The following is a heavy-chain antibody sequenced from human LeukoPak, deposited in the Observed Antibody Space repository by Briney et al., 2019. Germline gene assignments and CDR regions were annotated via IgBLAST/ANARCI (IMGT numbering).Heavy chain of an antibody. D-gene: IGHD2-15*01. Sequence: GGSLRLSCAASGFTFSDYYMSWIRQAPGKGLEWVSYISSSGSTIYYADSVKGRFTISRDNSKNTLYLQMNSLRAEDTAVYYCARASGGSCYSNFDYWGQGTLVTVSS. V-gene: IGHV3-11*04. CDR2: ISSSGSTI. J-gene: IGHJ4*02. CDR1: GFTFSDYY. CDR3: ARASGGSCYSNFDY.